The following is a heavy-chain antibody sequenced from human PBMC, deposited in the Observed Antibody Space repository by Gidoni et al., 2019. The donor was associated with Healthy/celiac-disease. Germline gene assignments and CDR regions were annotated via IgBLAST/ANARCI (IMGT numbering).Heavy chain of an antibody. CDR1: GCTCSSYG. J-gene: IGHJ4*02. CDR3: ARDASAVAGKFDY. V-gene: IGHV3-33*01. CDR2: LWYDGSNK. D-gene: IGHD6-19*01. Sequence: QVQRVESGGGVGEPGRSLRLCGAASGCTCSSYGMHWVRQAPGKGLEGVAVLWYDGSNKYYADSVKGRFTISRDNSKNTLYLQMNSLRAEDTAVYYCARDASAVAGKFDYWGQGTLVTVSS.